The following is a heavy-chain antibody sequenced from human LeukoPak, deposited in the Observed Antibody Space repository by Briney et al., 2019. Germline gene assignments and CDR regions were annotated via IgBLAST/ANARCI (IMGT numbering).Heavy chain of an antibody. V-gene: IGHV4-59*01. CDR2: IYNSGST. Sequence: SETLSLTCTVSGGSISRYYWSWLRQPPGKGLEWIGYIYNSGSTNYNPSLKSRVTISVDTSINQFSLKLSSVTAADTAVYYCARDLYLGYYYHHDAFDIWGQGTMVTVSS. CDR3: ARDLYLGYYYHHDAFDI. CDR1: GGSISRYY. D-gene: IGHD3-22*01. J-gene: IGHJ3*02.